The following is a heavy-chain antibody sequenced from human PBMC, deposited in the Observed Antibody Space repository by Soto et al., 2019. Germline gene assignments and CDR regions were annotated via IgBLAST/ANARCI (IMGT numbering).Heavy chain of an antibody. D-gene: IGHD3-10*02. CDR2: IYYSGST. V-gene: IGHV4-31*03. Sequence: QVQLQESGPGLVKPSQTLSLTCTVSGGSISSGGYYWSWIRQHPGRGLEWIGYIYYSGSTYYNPSLKSRVTRSVDTSKNQFSLKLSSVTAADTAVYYCARDNYVRDDDAFDIWGQGTMVTVSS. CDR3: ARDNYVRDDDAFDI. CDR1: GGSISSGGYY. J-gene: IGHJ3*02.